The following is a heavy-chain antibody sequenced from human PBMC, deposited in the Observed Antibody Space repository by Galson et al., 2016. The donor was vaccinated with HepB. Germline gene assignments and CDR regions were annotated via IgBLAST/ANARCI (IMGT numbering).Heavy chain of an antibody. Sequence: SETLSLTCTVSGGSISGTSYYWGWVRQPPGKGLEWIGSIYYSGSTYYAASLKSRVTISVDTSKKQFSLKLSSVTAADTAVYYCARHRQHGDHDSWGPGTLGTVSS. CDR3: ARHRQHGDHDS. D-gene: IGHD4-17*01. J-gene: IGHJ4*02. CDR1: GGSISGTSYY. V-gene: IGHV4-39*01. CDR2: IYYSGST.